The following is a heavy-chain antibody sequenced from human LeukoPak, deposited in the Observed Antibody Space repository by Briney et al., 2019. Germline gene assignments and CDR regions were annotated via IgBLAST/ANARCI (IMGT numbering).Heavy chain of an antibody. CDR1: GFTFSIYW. CDR3: ARISNLYYYYMDV. CDR2: IKLDGREN. D-gene: IGHD6-13*01. Sequence: GGSLRLSCAAPGFTFSIYWMSWVRQAPGKGLAWVANIKLDGRENYYVDSVKGRFTIARDNAKNSLYLQMNSLRAEDTAVYYCARISNLYYYYMDVWGKGTTVTVSS. V-gene: IGHV3-7*01. J-gene: IGHJ6*03.